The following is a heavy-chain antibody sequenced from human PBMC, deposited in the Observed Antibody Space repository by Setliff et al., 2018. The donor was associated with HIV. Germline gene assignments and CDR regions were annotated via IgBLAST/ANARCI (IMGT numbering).Heavy chain of an antibody. CDR3: ARCGKTGGNSVYYYYYMDV. CDR1: GYTFTSYD. D-gene: IGHD2-21*02. CDR2: MHPNSGNT. Sequence: ASVKVSCKAIGYTFTSYDVIWVRQASGQGLEWMGWMHPNSGNTVYAQRFQGRVTITTDESTSTAYMELSSLRSEDTAVYYCARCGKTGGNSVYYYYYMDVWGKGTTVTVSS. J-gene: IGHJ6*03. V-gene: IGHV1-8*01.